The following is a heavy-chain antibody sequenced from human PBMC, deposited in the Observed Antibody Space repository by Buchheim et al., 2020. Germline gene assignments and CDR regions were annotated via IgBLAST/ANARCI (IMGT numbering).Heavy chain of an antibody. V-gene: IGHV4-30-2*01. Sequence: QLQLRESGSGLMKPSQTLSLTCTVSGGSVSSDGYYWSWIRQPPGKGLEWIGYIHHSGGTDYNPSLKSRVTISVDRSKNQFSLKLTSVTAADTAVYYCARGGTVPYYYYGMDVWGQGTT. J-gene: IGHJ6*02. CDR2: IHHSGGT. D-gene: IGHD4-17*01. CDR1: GGSVSSDGYY. CDR3: ARGGTVPYYYYGMDV.